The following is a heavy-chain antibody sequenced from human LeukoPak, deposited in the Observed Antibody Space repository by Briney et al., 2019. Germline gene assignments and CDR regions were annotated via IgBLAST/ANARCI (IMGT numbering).Heavy chain of an antibody. CDR1: GFTLSSYW. Sequence: GGSLRLSCAASGFTLSSYWMSWVRQAPGKGLEWVANIKQDGSEKNYVDSVKGRFTISRDNAKNSQYLQMNSLRAEDTAVYYCARELYGGADYWGQGTLVTVSS. CDR3: ARELYGGADY. CDR2: IKQDGSEK. V-gene: IGHV3-7*04. J-gene: IGHJ4*02. D-gene: IGHD2-2*02.